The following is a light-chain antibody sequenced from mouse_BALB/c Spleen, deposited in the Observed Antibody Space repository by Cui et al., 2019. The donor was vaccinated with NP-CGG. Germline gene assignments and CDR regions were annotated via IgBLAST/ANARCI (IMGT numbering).Light chain of an antibody. CDR1: TGAVTTSNY. J-gene: IGLJ1*01. V-gene: IGLV1*01. CDR3: ALWYSNHWV. CDR2: GTK. Sequence: QAVVTQESAPTTSPGETVTLTCRSSTGAVTTSNYANWVQEKPDHLFTGLIGGTKNRAPSVPARFSGSLIGDKAALTITGAQTEDEAIYFCALWYSNHWVFGGGTKLTVL.